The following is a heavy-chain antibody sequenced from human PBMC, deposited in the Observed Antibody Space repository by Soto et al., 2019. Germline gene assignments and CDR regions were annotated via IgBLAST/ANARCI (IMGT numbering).Heavy chain of an antibody. Sequence: GGSLRLSCAASGFSFSSFFMHWVRQAPGKGLEWVAVIWFDGSYKYYADSVKGRFTISRDNSENTLYLQMNSLRAEDTAVYYCARAPSSSWYDYWGQGTLVTVSS. CDR1: GFSFSSFF. D-gene: IGHD6-13*01. CDR2: IWFDGSYK. J-gene: IGHJ4*02. V-gene: IGHV3-33*01. CDR3: ARAPSSSWYDY.